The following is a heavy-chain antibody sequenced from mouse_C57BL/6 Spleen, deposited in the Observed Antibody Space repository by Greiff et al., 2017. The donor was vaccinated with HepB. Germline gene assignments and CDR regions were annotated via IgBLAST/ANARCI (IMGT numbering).Heavy chain of an antibody. V-gene: IGHV1-81*01. CDR2: IYPRSGNT. Sequence: VQLQQSGAELARPGASVKLSCKASGYTFTSYGISWVKQRTGQGLEWIGEIYPRSGNTYYNEKFKGKATLTADKSSSTAYMELRSLTSEDSAVYFCACYDGYGEGYAMDYWGQGTSVTVSS. J-gene: IGHJ4*01. CDR3: ACYDGYGEGYAMDY. D-gene: IGHD2-2*01. CDR1: GYTFTSYG.